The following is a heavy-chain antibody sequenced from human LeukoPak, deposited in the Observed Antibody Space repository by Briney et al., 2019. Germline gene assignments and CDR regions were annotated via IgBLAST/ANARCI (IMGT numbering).Heavy chain of an antibody. J-gene: IGHJ5*02. V-gene: IGHV3-23*01. CDR1: GFTFSTYS. D-gene: IGHD5-18*01. Sequence: GGSLRLSCAASGFTFSTYSMHWVRQAPGKGLEWVSAVSGSGGDTYYADSVTGRFTISRDNSKNTLYVLLNSLRAEDTAVYYCATTLNTGFFQSWGRGTLVTVSS. CDR2: VSGSGGDT. CDR3: ATTLNTGFFQS.